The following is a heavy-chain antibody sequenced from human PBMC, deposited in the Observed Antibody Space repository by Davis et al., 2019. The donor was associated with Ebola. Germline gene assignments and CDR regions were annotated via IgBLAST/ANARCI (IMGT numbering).Heavy chain of an antibody. V-gene: IGHV3-48*02. CDR2: ISGGSSTI. CDR1: GFTFSSYS. J-gene: IGHJ4*02. D-gene: IGHD2-15*01. CDR3: ARGSRGYCSGGSCPHFDY. Sequence: GGSLRLSCAASGFTFSSYSMNWVRQAPGKGLEWVSYISGGSSTIYYADSVKGQFTISRDNAKNSLYLQMNSLRDEDTAVYYCARGSRGYCSGGSCPHFDYWGQGTLVTVSS.